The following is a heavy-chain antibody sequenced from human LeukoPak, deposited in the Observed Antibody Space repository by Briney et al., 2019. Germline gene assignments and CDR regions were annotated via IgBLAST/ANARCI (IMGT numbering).Heavy chain of an antibody. J-gene: IGHJ5*02. CDR2: ISSSGSTI. CDR3: ARDGGIAAAPRDNWFDP. CDR1: GFTFSSYE. D-gene: IGHD6-13*01. Sequence: GGSLRLSCAASGFTFSSYEMNWVRQAPGKGLEWVSYISSSGSTIYYADSVKGRFTISRDNAKNSLYLRMNSLRAEDTAVYYCARDGGIAAAPRDNWFDPWGQGTLVTVSS. V-gene: IGHV3-48*03.